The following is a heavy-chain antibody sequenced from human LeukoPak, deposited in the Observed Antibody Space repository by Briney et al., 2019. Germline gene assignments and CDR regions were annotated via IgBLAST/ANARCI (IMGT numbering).Heavy chain of an antibody. Sequence: GSSVKVSCKASGGTFSSYAISWVRQAPGQGLEWMGRIIPILGIANYAQKFQGRVTITADKSTSTAYMELSSLRSEDTAVYYCARDTYYYDSSGYDSTFDYWGQGTLVTVSS. D-gene: IGHD3-22*01. CDR1: GGTFSSYA. V-gene: IGHV1-69*04. J-gene: IGHJ4*02. CDR2: IIPILGIA. CDR3: ARDTYYYDSSGYDSTFDY.